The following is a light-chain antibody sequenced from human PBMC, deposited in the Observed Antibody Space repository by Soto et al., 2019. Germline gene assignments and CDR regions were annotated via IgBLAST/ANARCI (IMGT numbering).Light chain of an antibody. CDR2: AAT. CDR1: QDIGSW. J-gene: IGKJ5*01. CDR3: QRTYNAPPIT. V-gene: IGKV1D-12*01. Sequence: DIQMTQSPVSVSASVLDRVTITCRASQDIGSWLAWYQQKPGKAPNLLIYAATSLQNGVPSRFSGSGSGTDFILTISSLQPEDVATYYGQRTYNAPPITFGQGTRLEIK.